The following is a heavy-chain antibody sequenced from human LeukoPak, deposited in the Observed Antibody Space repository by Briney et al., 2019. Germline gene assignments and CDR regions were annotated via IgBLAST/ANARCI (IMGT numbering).Heavy chain of an antibody. V-gene: IGHV3-48*04. CDR2: ISSSSSTI. Sequence: GGSLRLSCAASGFTFSSYSMNWVRQAPGKGLEWVSYISSSSSTIYYADSVKGRFTISRDNAKNSLYLQMNSLRAEDTAVYYCARDPPAGYFDLWGRGTLVTVSS. D-gene: IGHD6-19*01. J-gene: IGHJ2*01. CDR3: ARDPPAGYFDL. CDR1: GFTFSSYS.